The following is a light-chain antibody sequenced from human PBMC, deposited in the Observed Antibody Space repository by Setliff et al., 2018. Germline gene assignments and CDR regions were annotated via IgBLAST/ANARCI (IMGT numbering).Light chain of an antibody. J-gene: IGLJ2*01. CDR2: EVT. CDR1: SSDIGGYNF. CDR3: LSYTSKTTHAL. V-gene: IGLV2-14*03. Sequence: QSALAQPASVSGSPGQSITISCTGPSSDIGGYNFVSWYQQHPAKAPKLLIYEVTKRPSGVSDRFSGSKSGNTASLTISGLQAEDEADYYCLSYTSKTTHALFGGGTKVTVL.